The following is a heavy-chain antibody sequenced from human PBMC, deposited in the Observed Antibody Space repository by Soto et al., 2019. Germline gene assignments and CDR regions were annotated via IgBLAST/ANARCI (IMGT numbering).Heavy chain of an antibody. V-gene: IGHV4-34*01. D-gene: IGHD3-10*01. Sequence: QVQLQQWGAGLLKPSETLSLTCAVYGGSFSGYYWSWIRQPPGKGLEWIGEINHSGSTNYNPSLKSRVTISVDTSKNQFSLKLSSVTAADTAVYYCARCHGYWFDPWGQGTLVTVSS. CDR3: ARCHGYWFDP. CDR2: INHSGST. J-gene: IGHJ5*02. CDR1: GGSFSGYY.